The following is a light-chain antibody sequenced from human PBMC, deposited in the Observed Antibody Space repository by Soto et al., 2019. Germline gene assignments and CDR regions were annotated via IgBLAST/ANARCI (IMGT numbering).Light chain of an antibody. V-gene: IGKV3-20*01. CDR2: GAS. CDR3: QQYGTSAPIA. CDR1: QSVSSNY. Sequence: EIVLTQSPGTLSLSPGERATLSCRASQSVSSNYLAWYQQKPGQAPSLLIYGASSRATGIPDRFSGSGSGTDFTFTISRLEAEDFGMYYCQQYGTSAPIAFGQGTRVEIE. J-gene: IGKJ5*01.